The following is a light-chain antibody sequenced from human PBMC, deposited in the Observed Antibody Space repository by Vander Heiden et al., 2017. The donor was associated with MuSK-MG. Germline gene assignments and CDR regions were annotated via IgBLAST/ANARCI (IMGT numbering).Light chain of an antibody. J-gene: IGKJ4*01. CDR3: QQDDSTPIT. CDR2: RAS. CDR1: QSVQNH. Sequence: DIVMTQSPDSLAVSLGERATINCKSSQSVQNHLSWYQQKPGQPPKLLIYRASTRESGVPDRFSGSGSGTDFTLTISGLQAEDVAVYYCQQDDSTPITFGGGTKVEIK. V-gene: IGKV4-1*01.